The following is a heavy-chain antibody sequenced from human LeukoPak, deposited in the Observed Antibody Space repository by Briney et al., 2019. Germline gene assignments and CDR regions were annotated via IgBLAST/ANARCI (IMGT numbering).Heavy chain of an antibody. V-gene: IGHV3-48*01. CDR3: AKDRCNNGIGCYYYYMDL. D-gene: IGHD2-8*01. Sequence: GGSLRLSCVGSGFTFSSYSMNWVRQAPGKGLEWVSYISGTSNTIYYDDSVKGRFTVSRDNAKNSLYLQMNSLRAEDTAVYYCAKDRCNNGIGCYYYYMDLWGKGTTVTISS. CDR2: ISGTSNTI. CDR1: GFTFSSYS. J-gene: IGHJ6*03.